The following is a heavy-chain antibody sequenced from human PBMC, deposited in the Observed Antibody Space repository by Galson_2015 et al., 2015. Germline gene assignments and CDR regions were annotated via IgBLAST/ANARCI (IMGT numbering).Heavy chain of an antibody. Sequence: SVKVSCKASGGTFSSYAISWVRQAPGQGLEWMGGIIPIFGTANYAQKFQGRVTITADESTSTAYMELSSLRSEDTAVYYCAREKTQGRITIFGVARTHYYYYGMDVWGQGTTVTVSS. CDR1: GGTFSSYA. CDR2: IIPIFGTA. D-gene: IGHD3-3*01. J-gene: IGHJ6*02. V-gene: IGHV1-69*13. CDR3: AREKTQGRITIFGVARTHYYYYGMDV.